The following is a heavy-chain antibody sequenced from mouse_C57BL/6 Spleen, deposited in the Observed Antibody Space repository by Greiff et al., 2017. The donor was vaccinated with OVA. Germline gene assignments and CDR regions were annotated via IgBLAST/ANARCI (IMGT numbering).Heavy chain of an antibody. CDR2: IDPSDSYT. J-gene: IGHJ1*03. CDR1: GYTFTSYW. V-gene: IGHV1-69*01. Sequence: QVQLQQPGAELVMPGASVKLSCKASGYTFTSYWMHWVKQRPGQGLEWIGEIDPSDSYTNYNQKFKGKSTLTVDKSSSTAYMQLSSLTSEDSAVYYCASYGSPWYFDVWGTGTTVTVSS. CDR3: ASYGSPWYFDV. D-gene: IGHD1-1*01.